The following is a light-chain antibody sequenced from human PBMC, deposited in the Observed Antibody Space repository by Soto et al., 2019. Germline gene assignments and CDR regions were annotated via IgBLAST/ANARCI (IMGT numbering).Light chain of an antibody. J-gene: IGKJ1*01. V-gene: IGKV1-5*01. CDR3: QQYTNTNNPWM. Sequence: DIQVTPSPTPLFATVGDRVTLPCWALQTISTWMAWYQQKPGKAPKLLVYDASTLQSGVASRFSGSGSGTEFTLIISGLQPDDSATYYCQQYTNTNNPWMFGQGTKV. CDR2: DAS. CDR1: QTISTW.